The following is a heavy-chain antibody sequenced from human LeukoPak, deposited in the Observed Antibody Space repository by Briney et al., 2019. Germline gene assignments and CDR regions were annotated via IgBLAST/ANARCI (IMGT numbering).Heavy chain of an antibody. D-gene: IGHD4-17*01. V-gene: IGHV3-30*02. CDR1: GFTFSTYG. CDR2: IRYDGGNK. CDR3: VKDPYGDYLRYFDY. Sequence: GGSLRLSCAASGFTFSTYGMHWVRQAPGKGLEWVSLIRYDGGNKYYADSVKGRVTISRDNSKNTLYLQMNSLSAEDTAVYYCVKDPYGDYLRYFDYWGQGTLVTVSS. J-gene: IGHJ4*02.